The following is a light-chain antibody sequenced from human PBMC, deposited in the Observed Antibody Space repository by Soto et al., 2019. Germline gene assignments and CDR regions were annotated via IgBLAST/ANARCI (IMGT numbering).Light chain of an antibody. CDR3: QQYKVYPYT. Sequence: DIQMTQSPSTLSASIGDTVTLTCRASQSLTGRLAWYQQKPGRPPKLLIYDDSILESWDPSRFSGSDSGTDFTLTISSLRPDDFATFSCQQYKVYPYTFGQGTRLDI. CDR2: DDS. J-gene: IGKJ2*01. V-gene: IGKV1-5*01. CDR1: QSLTGR.